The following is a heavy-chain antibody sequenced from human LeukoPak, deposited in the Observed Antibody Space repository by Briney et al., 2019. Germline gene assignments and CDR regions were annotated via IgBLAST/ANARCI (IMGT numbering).Heavy chain of an antibody. CDR2: IIPILGIA. D-gene: IGHD3-22*01. CDR1: GSTFSSYA. V-gene: IGHV1-69*04. J-gene: IGHJ4*02. Sequence: SVKVSCKASGSTFSSYAISWVRQAPGQGLEWMGRIIPILGIANYAQKFQGRVTITADKSTSTAYMELSSLRSEDTAVYYCARSPYYYDSSGYYLVWGQGTLVTVSS. CDR3: ARSPYYYDSSGYYLV.